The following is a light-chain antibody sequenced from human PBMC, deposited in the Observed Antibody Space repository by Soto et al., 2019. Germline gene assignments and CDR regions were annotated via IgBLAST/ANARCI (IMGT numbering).Light chain of an antibody. J-gene: IGKJ3*01. CDR1: QVISNH. CDR2: EEY. V-gene: IGKV1-33*01. CDR3: QKHYCVPL. Sequence: DIQLPQSPSSLSASVGDRVTITCQASQVISNHLNWYQQNPGKAPNLLVYEEYDLETGFPSRFSVGVSGTFFSFTNNSLQPEDIATFYCQKHYCVPLFRRGTKVEI.